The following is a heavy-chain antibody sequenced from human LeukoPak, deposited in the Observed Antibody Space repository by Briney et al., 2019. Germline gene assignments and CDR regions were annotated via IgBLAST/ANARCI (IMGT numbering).Heavy chain of an antibody. D-gene: IGHD3-10*01. V-gene: IGHV3-30*18. CDR2: ISYDGSNK. Sequence: PGGSLRLSCAASEFTFSNYGMHWVRQAPGKGLEWVAVISYDGSNKYYADSVKGRFTISRDNSKNTLYLQMNSLRAGDTAVYYCAKVNYYGSGSYRVYYYGLDVWGKGTTVTVSS. J-gene: IGHJ6*04. CDR1: EFTFSNYG. CDR3: AKVNYYGSGSYRVYYYGLDV.